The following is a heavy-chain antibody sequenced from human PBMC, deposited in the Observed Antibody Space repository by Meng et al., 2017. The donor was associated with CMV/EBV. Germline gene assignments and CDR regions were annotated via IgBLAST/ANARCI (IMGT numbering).Heavy chain of an antibody. V-gene: IGHV1-2*02. CDR2: INPNNRDT. Sequence: CTASGYTFSGYVIHWIRQAPGQRLEWMGWINPNNRDTKYAERFQGRVTMTRDTSTNTVYMELDSLRFVDTAIYYCAKDESNGYTDYWGPGTLVTVSS. J-gene: IGHJ4*02. CDR3: AKDESNGYTDY. D-gene: IGHD5-18*01. CDR1: GYTFSGYV.